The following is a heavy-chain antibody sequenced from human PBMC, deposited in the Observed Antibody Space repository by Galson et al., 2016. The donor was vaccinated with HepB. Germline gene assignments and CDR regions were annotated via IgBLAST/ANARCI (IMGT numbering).Heavy chain of an antibody. Sequence: SVKVSCKAFGYTFTSYDINWVRQAGGQGLEWMGWMNPNSGYTGYPQKFQDRATVTRNTSITTAYMELTGLTSGDTAVYYCARAFRSSTVAARVFDPWGQGTLVTVSS. CDR3: ARAFRSSTVAARVFDP. V-gene: IGHV1-8*01. D-gene: IGHD6-6*01. CDR2: MNPNSGYT. CDR1: GYTFTSYD. J-gene: IGHJ5*02.